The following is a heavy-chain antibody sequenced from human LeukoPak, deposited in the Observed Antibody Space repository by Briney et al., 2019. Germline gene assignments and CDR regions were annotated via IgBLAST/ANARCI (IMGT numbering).Heavy chain of an antibody. J-gene: IGHJ4*02. D-gene: IGHD1-26*01. CDR2: IVPLFATA. Sequence: SVKVSCKASGGTFSTYAITWVRQAPGQGLEWMGGIVPLFATAIYAPKFQSRVTITADGSTSTAFMELSSLGSDDTAIYFCAFGGEWEPNGVAFWGQGTLVTVSS. CDR3: AFGGEWEPNGVAF. V-gene: IGHV1-69*13. CDR1: GGTFSTYA.